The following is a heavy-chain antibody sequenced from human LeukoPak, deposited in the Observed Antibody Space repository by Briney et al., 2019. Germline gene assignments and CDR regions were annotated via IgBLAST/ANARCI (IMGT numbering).Heavy chain of an antibody. CDR3: VRVFDHRHLDS. CDR2: DYNRGSA. CDR1: GGSISSGGYH. J-gene: IGHJ4*02. Sequence: SETLSLTCTVSGGSISSGGYHWGWMRQLPGKGLEYIGYDYNRGSAYYSPSLKSRLTMSVDTSRNQFSLKLNSMTAADTAVYYCVRVFDHRHLDSWGQGTLVTVSS. V-gene: IGHV4-31*03. D-gene: IGHD3-9*01.